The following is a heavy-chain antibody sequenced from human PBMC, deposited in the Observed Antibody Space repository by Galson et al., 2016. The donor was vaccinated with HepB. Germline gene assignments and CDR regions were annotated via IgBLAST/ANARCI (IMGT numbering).Heavy chain of an antibody. Sequence: SVKVSCKASGGTFNSYAISWVRQAPGQGLEWMGGILPDFGTANYAQKFQGRLTITADISTNTAYLELSSLRSEDTAVYYCARCCDSLTACRESRFDYWGQGTLVTVSS. D-gene: IGHD3-9*01. CDR1: GGTFNSYA. CDR3: ARCCDSLTACRESRFDY. CDR2: ILPDFGTA. V-gene: IGHV1-69*06. J-gene: IGHJ4*02.